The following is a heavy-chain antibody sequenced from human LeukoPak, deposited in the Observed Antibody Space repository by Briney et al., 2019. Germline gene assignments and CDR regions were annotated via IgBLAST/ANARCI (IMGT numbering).Heavy chain of an antibody. J-gene: IGHJ5*02. CDR1: GYTFRDYG. Sequence: AVKVSCQTCGYTFRDYGITGVRQAPGQELEWMGWTRHDNGKSEYPQTIQGTVTMTRDTSTSTAYMELRSHTSDDTAIYYCGRVTMVTTSPWSWGPKKIGQEVTWHDAWGQGTLVTVSS. CDR2: TRHDNGKS. V-gene: IGHV1-18*01. D-gene: IGHD4/OR15-4a*01. CDR3: GRVTMVTTSPWSWGPKKIGQEVTWHDA.